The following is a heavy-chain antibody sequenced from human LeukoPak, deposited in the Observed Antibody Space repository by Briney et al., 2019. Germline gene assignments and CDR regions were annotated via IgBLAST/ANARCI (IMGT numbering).Heavy chain of an antibody. CDR1: GFTSSSYC. Sequence: GGSLRLSCAASGFTSSSYCMSWVRQAPGKGLEWVANIKQDGSEKYYVDSVKGRFTISRDNAKNSLYLQMNSLRAEDTAVYYCARTTEGGYTYDYFYYYYMDVWGKGTTVTISS. CDR3: ARTTEGGYTYDYFYYYYMDV. CDR2: IKQDGSEK. V-gene: IGHV3-7*03. J-gene: IGHJ6*03. D-gene: IGHD5-18*01.